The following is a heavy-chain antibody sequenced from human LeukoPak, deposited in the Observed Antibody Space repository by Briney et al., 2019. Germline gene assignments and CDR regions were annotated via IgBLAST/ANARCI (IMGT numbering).Heavy chain of an antibody. J-gene: IGHJ3*02. Sequence: SQTLSLTCAISGDSVASNSVGWDWIMQSPSRGFEWLTKTYCWSKCYNDYAEAVKSRVTINSDTSKNQFSLQLNSVTPEDTAMYYCARSRHYGFDIWGQGTMVTVSS. V-gene: IGHV6-1*01. CDR3: ARSRHYGFDI. CDR1: GDSVASNSVG. CDR2: TYCWSKCYN.